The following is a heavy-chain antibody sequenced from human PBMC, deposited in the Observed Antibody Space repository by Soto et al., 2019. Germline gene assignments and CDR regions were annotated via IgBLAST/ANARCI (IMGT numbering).Heavy chain of an antibody. J-gene: IGHJ5*02. Sequence: KASETLSLTCTVSGGSISSGDYYWSWIRQPPGKGLEWIGYIYYSGSTYYNPSLKSRVTISVDTSKNQFSLKLSSVTAADTAVYYCARSGYSYGAGWFDPWGQGTLVTVSS. CDR3: ARSGYSYGAGWFDP. CDR2: IYYSGST. V-gene: IGHV4-30-4*01. CDR1: GGSISSGDYY. D-gene: IGHD5-18*01.